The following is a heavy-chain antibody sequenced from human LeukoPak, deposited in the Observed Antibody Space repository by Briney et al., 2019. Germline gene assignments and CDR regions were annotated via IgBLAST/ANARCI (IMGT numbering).Heavy chain of an antibody. J-gene: IGHJ4*02. V-gene: IGHV3-7*01. CDR3: AREPDWSSGWYHFDY. D-gene: IGHD6-19*01. Sequence: GGSLRLSCAASGFTFSSYWMSWVRQTPGKGLEWVANIKRDGSETYYVDAVEGRFTTSRDNAKNSLYLQMNSLRAEDTAVYYCAREPDWSSGWYHFDYWGQGTLVTVSS. CDR1: GFTFSSYW. CDR2: IKRDGSET.